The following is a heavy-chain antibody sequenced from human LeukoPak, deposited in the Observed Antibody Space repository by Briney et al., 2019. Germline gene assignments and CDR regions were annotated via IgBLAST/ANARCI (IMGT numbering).Heavy chain of an antibody. CDR3: ARPYRVGGSFPFDI. Sequence: SETLSLTCTVSGGSISSYYWTWIRQSAGKGLEWIGRVYADGSTGYNPSLRSRVTISIDNSKNQFSLKLSSVTAADTAMYYCARPYRVGGSFPFDIWGQGTMVTVSS. V-gene: IGHV4-4*07. D-gene: IGHD3-16*02. J-gene: IGHJ3*02. CDR2: VYADGST. CDR1: GGSISSYY.